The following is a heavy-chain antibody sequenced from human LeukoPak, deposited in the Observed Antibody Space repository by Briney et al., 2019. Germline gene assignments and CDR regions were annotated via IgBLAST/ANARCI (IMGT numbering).Heavy chain of an antibody. Sequence: GGSLRLSCAASGFMFSSNWMSWVRLAPGKGLEWVANIKEDGTETYYVDSVKGRFTISRDNAKNSLYLQMNSLRVEDTAVYYCAKGGRSLQTYWGQGTLVTVSS. CDR2: IKEDGTET. D-gene: IGHD5-24*01. CDR1: GFMFSSNW. CDR3: AKGGRSLQTY. J-gene: IGHJ4*02. V-gene: IGHV3-7*03.